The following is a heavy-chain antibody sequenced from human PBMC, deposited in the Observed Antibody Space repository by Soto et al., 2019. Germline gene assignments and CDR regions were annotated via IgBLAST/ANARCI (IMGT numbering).Heavy chain of an antibody. Sequence: GGSLRLSCAASGFSFGSYALSWVRRAPGKGLEWVSTISGSDGKTFYADSVKGRFSISRDTSQSTLYLQMNSLRADDTAIYYCARWSYLDYWGQGTRVTVSS. CDR1: GFSFGSYA. CDR2: ISGSDGKT. CDR3: ARWSYLDY. V-gene: IGHV3-23*01. J-gene: IGHJ4*02. D-gene: IGHD3-3*01.